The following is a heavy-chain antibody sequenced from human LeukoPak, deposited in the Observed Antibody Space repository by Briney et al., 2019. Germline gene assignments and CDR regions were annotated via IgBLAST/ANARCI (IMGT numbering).Heavy chain of an antibody. CDR1: GFIFSTYR. CDR3: ARFGSGWYKGAFDI. V-gene: IGHV3-7*01. Sequence: GGSLRLSCAVSGFIFSTYRMSWVRQAPGKGLEWVANIKQDGSEQDYLESVKGRFTISRDNAKNSLFLQMNSLRAEDTAVYYCARFGSGWYKGAFDIWGQGTMVTVSS. D-gene: IGHD6-19*01. CDR2: IKQDGSEQ. J-gene: IGHJ3*02.